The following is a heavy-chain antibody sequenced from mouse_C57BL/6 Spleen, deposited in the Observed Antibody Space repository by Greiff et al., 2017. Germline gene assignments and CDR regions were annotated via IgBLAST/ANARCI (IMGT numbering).Heavy chain of an antibody. D-gene: IGHD2-4*01. CDR2: INPSSGYT. Sequence: VKLQQSGAELAKPGASGKLSCKASGYTFTSYWLHWVKQRPGPGLEWIGYINPSSGYTKYNQKFKDKATLTADKSSSTAYMQLSSLTYEDSAVYYCAVITTSYYARDYWGQGTSVTVSS. V-gene: IGHV1-7*01. J-gene: IGHJ4*01. CDR3: AVITTSYYARDY. CDR1: GYTFTSYW.